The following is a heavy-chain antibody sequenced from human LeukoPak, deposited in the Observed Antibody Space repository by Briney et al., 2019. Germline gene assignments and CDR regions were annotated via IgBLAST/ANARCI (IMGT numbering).Heavy chain of an antibody. V-gene: IGHV3-21*01. Sequence: PGGSLRLSCAASGFTFSSYSMNWVRQAPGKGLEWVSSISSSSSNIYYADSVKGRFTISRDNAKNSLYLQMNSLRAEDTAVYYCARSRVDCGDYANWFDPWGQGTLVTVSS. J-gene: IGHJ5*02. CDR2: ISSSSSNI. CDR1: GFTFSSYS. CDR3: ARSRVDCGDYANWFDP. D-gene: IGHD4-17*01.